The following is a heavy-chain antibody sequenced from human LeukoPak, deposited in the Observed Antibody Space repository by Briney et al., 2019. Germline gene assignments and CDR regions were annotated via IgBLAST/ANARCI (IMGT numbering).Heavy chain of an antibody. Sequence: SETLSLTCTVSGGSISSYYWSWIRQPPGKGLEWIGYIYYSGSTKYNPSLKSRVTISVDTSKKQFSLKLSSVTAADTAVYYCARGGMVYATTFDYWGQGTLVTVSS. J-gene: IGHJ4*02. CDR1: GGSISSYY. D-gene: IGHD2-8*01. CDR2: IYYSGST. CDR3: ARGGMVYATTFDY. V-gene: IGHV4-59*01.